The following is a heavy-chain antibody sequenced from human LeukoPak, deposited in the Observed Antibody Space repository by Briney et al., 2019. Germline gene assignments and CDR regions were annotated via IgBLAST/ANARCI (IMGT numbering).Heavy chain of an antibody. Sequence: SATLSLTCTVSVASIGSYYWSWIRKPPWKGLEWIGYIYYSGSTNYNPSLKSRVTISVDTSKNQFSLKLSSVTAADTAVYYCARDVDGYNPEAFDIWGQGTMVTVSS. CDR1: VASIGSYY. CDR3: ARDVDGYNPEAFDI. CDR2: IYYSGST. D-gene: IGHD5-24*01. V-gene: IGHV4-59*01. J-gene: IGHJ3*02.